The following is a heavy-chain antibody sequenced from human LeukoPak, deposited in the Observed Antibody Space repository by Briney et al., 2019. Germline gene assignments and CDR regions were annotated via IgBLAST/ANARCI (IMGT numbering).Heavy chain of an antibody. J-gene: IGHJ4*02. CDR1: GFTFSSYS. CDR3: ARDSSGWYDY. Sequence: GGSLRLSCAASGFTFSSYSMNWVRQPPGKGREWVSSISSSSSYIYYADSVKGRFTISRDNAKNSLYLQMNSLRAEDTAVYYCARDSSGWYDYWGQGTLVTVSS. CDR2: ISSSSSYI. D-gene: IGHD6-19*01. V-gene: IGHV3-21*01.